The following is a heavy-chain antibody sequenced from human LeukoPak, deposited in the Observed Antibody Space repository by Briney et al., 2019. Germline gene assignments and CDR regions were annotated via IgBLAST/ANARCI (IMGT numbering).Heavy chain of an antibody. V-gene: IGHV1-46*01. CDR3: ARGSPGYSYGPPLP. Sequence: ASVKVSCKASGYTFTAYYIHWERQAPGQGLEWMGLISPTGSSTNYAQKFRGRVTMTRDTSTTTVYMELSSLRSEDTAVYYCARGSPGYSYGPPLPWGQGTLVTVSS. CDR2: ISPTGSST. CDR1: GYTFTAYY. J-gene: IGHJ5*02. D-gene: IGHD5-18*01.